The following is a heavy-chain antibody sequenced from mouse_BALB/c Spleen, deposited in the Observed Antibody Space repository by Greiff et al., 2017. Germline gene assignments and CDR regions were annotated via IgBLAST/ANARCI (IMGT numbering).Heavy chain of an antibody. CDR1: GYTFTDYA. CDR2: ISTYYGDA. J-gene: IGHJ2*01. CDR3: ARGTVGFDY. D-gene: IGHD1-1*01. V-gene: IGHV1S137*01. Sequence: QVQLQQSGAELVRPGVSVKISCKGSGYTFTDYAMHWVKQSHAKSLEWIGGISTYYGDASYNQKFKGKATMTVDKSSSTAYMELARLTSEDSAIYYCARGTVGFDYWGQGSTLTVSS.